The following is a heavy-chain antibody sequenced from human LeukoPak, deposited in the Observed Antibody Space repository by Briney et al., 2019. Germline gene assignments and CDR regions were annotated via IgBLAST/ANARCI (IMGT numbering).Heavy chain of an antibody. CDR1: GSTFGDYA. Sequence: GGSLRLSCTASGSTFGDYAMSWFRQAPGKGLEWVGFIRSKAYGGTTEYAASVKGRFTISRDDSKSIAYLQMNSLKTEDTAVYYCTRGTNGYYYDSSGYYLSDYWGQGTLVTVSS. CDR3: TRGTNGYYYDSSGYYLSDY. CDR2: IRSKAYGGTT. V-gene: IGHV3-49*03. J-gene: IGHJ4*02. D-gene: IGHD3-22*01.